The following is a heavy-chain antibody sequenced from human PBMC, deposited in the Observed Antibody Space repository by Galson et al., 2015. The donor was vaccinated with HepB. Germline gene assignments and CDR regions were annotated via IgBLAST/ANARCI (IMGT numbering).Heavy chain of an antibody. J-gene: IGHJ4*02. Sequence: SLRLSCAASGFTFSSYAMHWVRQAPGKGLEWVAVISYDGSNKYYADSVKGRFTISRDNSKNTLYLQMNSLRAEDTAVYYCARDRALGSIAVAGRVFGYWGQGTLVTVSS. V-gene: IGHV3-30-3*01. D-gene: IGHD6-19*01. CDR1: GFTFSSYA. CDR2: ISYDGSNK. CDR3: ARDRALGSIAVAGRVFGY.